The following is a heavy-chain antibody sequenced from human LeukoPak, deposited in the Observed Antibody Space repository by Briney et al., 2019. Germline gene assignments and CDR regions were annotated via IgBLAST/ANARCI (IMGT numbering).Heavy chain of an antibody. CDR1: GGSFSVYY. J-gene: IGHJ4*02. D-gene: IGHD3-10*01. CDR2: INHSGST. V-gene: IGHV4-34*01. CDR3: ARRRYYYGSGSYYPFDY. Sequence: SETLSLTCAVYGGSFSVYYWSWIRQPPGKGLEWIGEINHSGSTNYNPSLKSRVTISVDTSKNQFSLKLSSVTAADTAVYYCARRRYYYGSGSYYPFDYWGQGTLVTVSS.